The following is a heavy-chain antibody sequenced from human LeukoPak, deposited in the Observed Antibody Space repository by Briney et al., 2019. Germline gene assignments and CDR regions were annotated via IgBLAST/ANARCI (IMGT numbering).Heavy chain of an antibody. Sequence: GASVKVSCKASGGTFSSYAISWVRQAPGQGLEWMGGIIPIFGTANYAQKFQGRVTITADESTSTAYMELSSLRSEDTAVYYCARSSGYSYGYGSFDYWGQGTLVTVSS. V-gene: IGHV1-69*13. CDR2: IIPIFGTA. CDR1: GGTFSSYA. J-gene: IGHJ4*02. D-gene: IGHD5-18*01. CDR3: ARSSGYSYGYGSFDY.